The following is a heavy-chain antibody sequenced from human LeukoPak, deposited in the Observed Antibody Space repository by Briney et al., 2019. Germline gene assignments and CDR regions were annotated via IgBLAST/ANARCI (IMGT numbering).Heavy chain of an antibody. Sequence: GASVKFSCKASGYTFTSYDINWVRQATGQGLEWMGWMNPNSGNTGYAQKFQGRVTMTRNTSISTAYMELSSLRSEDTAVYYCAGTTKTRWYFDLWGRGTLVTVSS. CDR2: MNPNSGNT. V-gene: IGHV1-8*01. CDR3: AGTTKTRWYFDL. CDR1: GYTFTSYD. D-gene: IGHD4-11*01. J-gene: IGHJ2*01.